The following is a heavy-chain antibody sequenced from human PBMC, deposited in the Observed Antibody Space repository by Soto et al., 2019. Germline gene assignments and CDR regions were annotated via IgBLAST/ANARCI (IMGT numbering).Heavy chain of an antibody. CDR2: IYYSGST. D-gene: IGHD6-6*01. Sequence: QVQLQESGPGLVKPSETLSLTCTVSGGSISSYYWSWIRQPPGKGLEWIGYIYYSGSTNYNPSLTSRVTISVDASKNQFSLKLSSVTAADTAVYYCARVGVGSSDYWGQGTLVTVSS. CDR3: ARVGVGSSDY. J-gene: IGHJ4*02. CDR1: GGSISSYY. V-gene: IGHV4-59*01.